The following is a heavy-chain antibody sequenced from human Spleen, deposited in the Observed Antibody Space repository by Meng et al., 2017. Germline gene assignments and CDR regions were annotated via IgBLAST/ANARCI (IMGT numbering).Heavy chain of an antibody. CDR3: ARGPTTMAHDFDY. V-gene: IGHV4-34*01. D-gene: IGHD4-11*01. CDR2: VNHSGST. J-gene: IGHJ4*02. Sequence: QGQLQQWGGGLLKPSATLSLTCAVYGGSFSAHSWSWIRQPPGKGLEWIGEVNHSGSTNYNPSLKSRVIISVDTSKNQFSLRLRSVTAADTAVYYCARGPTTMAHDFDYWGQGTLVTVSS. CDR1: GGSFSAHS.